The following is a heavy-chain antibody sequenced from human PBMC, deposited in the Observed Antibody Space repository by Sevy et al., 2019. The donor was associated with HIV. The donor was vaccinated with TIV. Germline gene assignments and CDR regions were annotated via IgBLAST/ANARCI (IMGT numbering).Heavy chain of an antibody. V-gene: IGHV3-11*01. J-gene: IGHJ6*02. D-gene: IGHD4-17*01. Sequence: GGSLRLSCAASGFTLSDYYMSWIRQAPGKGLEWVSYISGSGSDIYYADSVKGRFSVSRDNAKNSLYLQMNSLRAEDTAVYYCARDHVKDGDLGDYYFAMDVWGQGTTVTV. CDR2: ISGSGSDI. CDR1: GFTLSDYY. CDR3: ARDHVKDGDLGDYYFAMDV.